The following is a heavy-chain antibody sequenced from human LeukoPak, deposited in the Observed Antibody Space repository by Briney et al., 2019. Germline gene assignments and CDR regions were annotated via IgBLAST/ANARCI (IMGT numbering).Heavy chain of an antibody. J-gene: IGHJ6*03. V-gene: IGHV4-34*01. CDR1: GGSFSGYY. CDR2: INHSGST. CDR3: AKVDTAMVTFRYYYYYMDV. Sequence: PSETLSLTCAVYGGSFSGYYWSWIRQPPGKGLEWIGEINHSGSTNYNPSLKSRVTISVDTSKNQFSLKLSSVTAADTAVYYCAKVDTAMVTFRYYYYYMDVWGKGTTVTVSS. D-gene: IGHD5-18*01.